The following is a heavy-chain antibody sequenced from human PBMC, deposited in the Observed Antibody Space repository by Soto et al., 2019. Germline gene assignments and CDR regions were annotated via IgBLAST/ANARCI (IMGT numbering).Heavy chain of an antibody. CDR1: GFTFSSYG. CDR3: AREAAAGQTYYFDY. CDR2: IWYDGSNK. V-gene: IGHV3-33*01. D-gene: IGHD6-13*01. J-gene: IGHJ4*02. Sequence: PGGSLRLSCAASGFTFSSYGIHWVRQAPGKGLEWVAVIWYDGSNKYYADSVKGRFTISRDNSKNTLYLQMNSLRAEDTAVYYCAREAAAGQTYYFDYWGQGTLVTVSS.